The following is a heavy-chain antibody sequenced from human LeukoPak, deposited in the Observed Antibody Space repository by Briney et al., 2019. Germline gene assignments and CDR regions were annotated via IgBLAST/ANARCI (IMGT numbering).Heavy chain of an antibody. CDR2: IIPIFGTA. V-gene: IGHV1-69*13. CDR3: ARVGVEWELLFPFDY. J-gene: IGHJ4*02. CDR1: GYTFTSYD. Sequence: SVKVSCKASGYTFTSYDINWVRQAPGQGLEWMGGIIPIFGTANYAQKFQGRVTITADESTSTAYMELSSLRSEDTAVYYCARVGVEWELLFPFDYWGQGTLVTVSS. D-gene: IGHD1-26*01.